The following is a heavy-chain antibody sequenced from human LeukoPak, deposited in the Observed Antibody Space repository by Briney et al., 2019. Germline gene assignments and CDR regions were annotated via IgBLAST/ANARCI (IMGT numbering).Heavy chain of an antibody. V-gene: IGHV1-2*02. CDR3: ARGPIGGLRKGFDI. CDR2: INTHSGAT. J-gene: IGHJ4*02. CDR1: GNTFAGYY. Sequence: ASVKVSCKASGNTFAGYYVHWVRQAPGQGLEWMGWINTHSGATNYAQHFQGRVTMTTDTSVTTAYMDLDGLKSDDAAVYFCARGPIGGLRKGFDIWGQGTLVAVSS. D-gene: IGHD1-26*01.